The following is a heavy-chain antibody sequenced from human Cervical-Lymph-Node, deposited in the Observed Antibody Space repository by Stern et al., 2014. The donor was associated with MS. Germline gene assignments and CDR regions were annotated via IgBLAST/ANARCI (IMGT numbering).Heavy chain of an antibody. D-gene: IGHD6-13*01. V-gene: IGHV4-38-2*02. CDR3: AREEQQLVHGNWFDP. Sequence: QLQLQESGPGLVKPSETLSLTCTVSTYSISSGYYWGWIRQPPGKGLEWXGTIYHSGSTSYNPSLKSRVTISVDTSKNQFSLKLISVTAADTAMYYCAREEQQLVHGNWFDPWGQGTLVTVSS. CDR2: IYHSGST. J-gene: IGHJ5*02. CDR1: TYSISSGYY.